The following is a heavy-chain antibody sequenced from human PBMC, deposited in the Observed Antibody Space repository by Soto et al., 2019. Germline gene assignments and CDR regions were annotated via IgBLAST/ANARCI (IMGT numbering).Heavy chain of an antibody. D-gene: IGHD6-6*01. CDR1: GFTFSSYA. CDR3: AGGIAARSGVLDY. J-gene: IGHJ4*02. V-gene: IGHV3-30-3*01. CDR2: ISYDGSNK. Sequence: GGSLRLSCAASGFTFSSYAMHWVRQAPGKGLEWVAVISYDGSNKYYADSVKGRFTISRDNSKNTLYLQMNSLRAEDTAVYYCAGGIAARSGVLDYWGQGTLVTVSS.